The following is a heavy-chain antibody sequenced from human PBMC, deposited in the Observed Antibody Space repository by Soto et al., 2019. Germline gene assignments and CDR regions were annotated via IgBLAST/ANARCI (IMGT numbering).Heavy chain of an antibody. D-gene: IGHD4-17*01. J-gene: IGHJ4*02. Sequence: GGSLRLSCAASGFTFSNFAMHWVRQAPGKGLEWVAVISYDGSNTYYAYSVKGRFTISRDNSKNTLSLRMDSLRADDTAVYFCARRPVTYYFDYWGQGT. CDR1: GFTFSNFA. V-gene: IGHV3-30-3*01. CDR2: ISYDGSNT. CDR3: ARRPVTYYFDY.